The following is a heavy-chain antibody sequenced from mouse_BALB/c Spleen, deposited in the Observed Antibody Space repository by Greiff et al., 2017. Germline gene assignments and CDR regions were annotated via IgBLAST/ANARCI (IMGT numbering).Heavy chain of an antibody. CDR3: ASSWYDDPMSY. D-gene: IGHD2-14*01. CDR2: ISTYYGNT. V-gene: IGHV1-67*01. Sequence: VQLQQSGPELVRPGVSVKISCKGSGYTFTDYAMHWVKQSHAKSLEWIGVISTYYGNTNYNQKFKGKATMTVDKSSSTAYMELARLTSEDSAIYYCASSWYDDPMSYWGQGPSVTVS. J-gene: IGHJ4*01. CDR1: GYTFTDYA.